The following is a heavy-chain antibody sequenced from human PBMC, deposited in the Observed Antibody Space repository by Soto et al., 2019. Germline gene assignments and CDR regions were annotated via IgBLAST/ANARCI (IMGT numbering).Heavy chain of an antibody. D-gene: IGHD3-3*01. J-gene: IGHJ6*02. Sequence: QVRLVQSGAEVKKPGSSVKVSCKASGGTFSSYAISWVRQAPGQGLEWMGGIIPIFGTANYAQKFQGRVTITADESTSTAYMELSSLRSEDTAVYYCARDDDFWSGLTYYYGMDVWGQGTTVTVSS. CDR1: GGTFSSYA. CDR2: IIPIFGTA. V-gene: IGHV1-69*01. CDR3: ARDDDFWSGLTYYYGMDV.